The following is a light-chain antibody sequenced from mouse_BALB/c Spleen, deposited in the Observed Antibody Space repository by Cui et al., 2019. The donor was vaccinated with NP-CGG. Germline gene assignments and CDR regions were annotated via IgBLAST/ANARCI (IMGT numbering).Light chain of an antibody. CDR1: TGAVTTKNY. CDR3: ALWYSNHWV. J-gene: IGLJ1*01. Sequence: QTVETQEPALTTSPGETVTLTCRSSTGAVTTKNYANWVQEKPDHLFTGLIGGTNNRAPGVPARFSGSLIGDKAALTITGAQTEDEAIYFCALWYSNHWVFGGGTKLTVL. V-gene: IGLV1*01. CDR2: GTN.